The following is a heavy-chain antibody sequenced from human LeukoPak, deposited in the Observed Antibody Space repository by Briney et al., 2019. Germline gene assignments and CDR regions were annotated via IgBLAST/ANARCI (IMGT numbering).Heavy chain of an antibody. D-gene: IGHD6-19*01. CDR1: GFSFSVYA. CDR3: AKDLSVEQWLVFGY. V-gene: IGHV3-33*06. J-gene: IGHJ4*02. Sequence: GGSLRLSCAASGFSFSVYALHWVRQAPGKGLEWVAVIWYDGSRKSYGDSVKGRFTISRDNSKNTLYLQMNSLRAEDTAVYYCAKDLSVEQWLVFGYWGQGTLVTVSS. CDR2: IWYDGSRK.